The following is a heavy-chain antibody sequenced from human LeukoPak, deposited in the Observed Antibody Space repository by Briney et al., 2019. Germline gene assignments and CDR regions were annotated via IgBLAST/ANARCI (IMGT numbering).Heavy chain of an antibody. V-gene: IGHV3-21*01. CDR1: GFTFSSYA. CDR3: ARDRKEWTMVRGVITEGPY. CDR2: ISSSSSYI. J-gene: IGHJ4*02. D-gene: IGHD3-10*01. Sequence: TTGGSLRLSCAASGFTFSSYAMNWVRQAPGKGLEWVSSISSSSSYIYYADSVKGRFTISRDNAKNSLYLQMNSLRAEDTAVYYRARDRKEWTMVRGVITEGPYWGQGTLVTVSS.